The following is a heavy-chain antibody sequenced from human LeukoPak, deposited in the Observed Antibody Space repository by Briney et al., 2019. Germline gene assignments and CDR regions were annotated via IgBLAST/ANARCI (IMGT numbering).Heavy chain of an antibody. CDR2: INGGGSPI. V-gene: IGHV3-48*01. Sequence: GSLRLPCSASGFPFSSFGMHWVRQAPGTGLEGVAYINGGGSPIYYADSVRGRFTISRDNAKNSLYLQMNSLRAEDTAVYYCVRDNPRCCGVIPSNIDDYWGQGTLVTVSS. J-gene: IGHJ4*02. CDR3: VRDNPRCCGVIPSNIDDY. CDR1: GFPFSSFG. D-gene: IGHD2/OR15-2a*01.